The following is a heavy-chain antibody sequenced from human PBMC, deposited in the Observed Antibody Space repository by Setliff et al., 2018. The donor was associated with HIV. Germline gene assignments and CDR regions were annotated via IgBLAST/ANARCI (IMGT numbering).Heavy chain of an antibody. J-gene: IGHJ4*02. CDR2: INPNSGGT. Sequence: GASVKVSCKASGYSFTDYYMHWVRQAPGQGLEWMGWINPNSGGTNFAQKFQGRVTMTRDTSITTAYLELSSLTFDDTAVYYCARGSAYWDFDYWGQGTLVTVSS. D-gene: IGHD2-8*02. CDR1: GYSFTDYY. V-gene: IGHV1-2*02. CDR3: ARGSAYWDFDY.